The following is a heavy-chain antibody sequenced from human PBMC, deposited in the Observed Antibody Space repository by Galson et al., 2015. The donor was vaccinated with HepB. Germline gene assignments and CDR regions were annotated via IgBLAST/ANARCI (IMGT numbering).Heavy chain of an antibody. V-gene: IGHV3-53*04. CDR2: IYSGGSA. Sequence: SLRLSCAASGFTVSRNDMSWVRQAPGKGLEWVSVIYSGGSAYYADSVKGRFTISRHNSKNTLYLQMNSLRAEDTAVYYCARDRYYYGSGSYYGMDVWGQGTTVTVSS. CDR1: GFTVSRND. CDR3: ARDRYYYGSGSYYGMDV. J-gene: IGHJ6*02. D-gene: IGHD3-10*01.